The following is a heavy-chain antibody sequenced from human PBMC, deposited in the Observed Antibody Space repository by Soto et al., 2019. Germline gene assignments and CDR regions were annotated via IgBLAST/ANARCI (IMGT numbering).Heavy chain of an antibody. CDR1: GGTFSNYA. V-gene: IGHV1-69*12. Sequence: QVPLVQSGAEVKKPGSSVKVSCKASGGTFSNYAISWVRQAPGQGLEWMGGIIPIFGTANYAKKFQGRVTITADESTSTAYMELSSLRSEDTAVYYCARVRIGTTSYYFDYWGQGTLVTVSS. D-gene: IGHD1-7*01. CDR3: ARVRIGTTSYYFDY. J-gene: IGHJ4*02. CDR2: IIPIFGTA.